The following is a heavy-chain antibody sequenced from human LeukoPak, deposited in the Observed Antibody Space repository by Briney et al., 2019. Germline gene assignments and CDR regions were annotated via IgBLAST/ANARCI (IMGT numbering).Heavy chain of an antibody. Sequence: PGGSLRLSCAASGFTFSNYGIHWVRQAPGKGLEWVAVISYDGSNKYYADSVKGRFTISRDNSKNTLSLQMNSLRPEDTAVYFCAKGSGDVSTWYTGYLDYWGQGTLVTVSS. V-gene: IGHV3-30*18. CDR3: AKGSGDVSTWYTGYLDY. D-gene: IGHD6-13*01. CDR2: ISYDGSNK. J-gene: IGHJ4*02. CDR1: GFTFSNYG.